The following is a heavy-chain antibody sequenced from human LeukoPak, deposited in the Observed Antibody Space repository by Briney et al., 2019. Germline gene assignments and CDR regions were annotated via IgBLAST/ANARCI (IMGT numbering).Heavy chain of an antibody. CDR1: GGSISSSNYY. J-gene: IGHJ4*02. CDR3: ARAFGVVIRFDY. V-gene: IGHV4-39*07. D-gene: IGHD3-3*01. CDR2: IYYSGST. Sequence: SETLSLTCTVSGGSISSSNYYWGWIRQPPGKGLEWIGSIYYSGSTYYNPSLKSRVTISVDTSKNQFSLKLSSVTAADTAVYYCARAFGVVIRFDYWGQGTLVTVSS.